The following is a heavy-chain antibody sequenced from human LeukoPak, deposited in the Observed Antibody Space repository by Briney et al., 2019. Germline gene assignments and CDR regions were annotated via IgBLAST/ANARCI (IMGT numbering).Heavy chain of an antibody. CDR2: ISYDGSNK. D-gene: IGHD2-21*02. CDR3: ARAGVVTAILGAFDI. Sequence: PGRSLRLSCAASGFTFSSCAMHWVRQAPGKGLEWVAVISYDGSNKYYADSVKGRFTISRDNSKNTLYLQMNSLRAEDTAVYYCARAGVVTAILGAFDIGGQGTMVTVS. V-gene: IGHV3-30-3*01. J-gene: IGHJ3*02. CDR1: GFTFSSCA.